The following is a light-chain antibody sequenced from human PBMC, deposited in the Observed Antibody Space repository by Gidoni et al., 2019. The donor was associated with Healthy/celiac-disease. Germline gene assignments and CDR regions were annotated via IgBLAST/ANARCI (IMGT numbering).Light chain of an antibody. CDR1: QSISSY. Sequence: DIQMTQSPSSLSASVGDRVTITCRASQSISSYLNWYQQKPGKAPKLLIYAASSLQSGVPARFSGSGSGTDFTPTISSLQPEDFATYYCQQSYSTHQTFGPGTKVDIK. J-gene: IGKJ3*01. CDR3: QQSYSTHQT. CDR2: AAS. V-gene: IGKV1-39*01.